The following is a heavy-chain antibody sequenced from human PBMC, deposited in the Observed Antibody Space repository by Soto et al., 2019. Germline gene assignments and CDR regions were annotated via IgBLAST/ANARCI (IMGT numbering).Heavy chain of an antibody. V-gene: IGHV1-69*04. CDR1: GGTFSSYT. CDR2: IIPILGIA. CDR3: ARENIAAAGTLDY. D-gene: IGHD6-13*01. Sequence: SVKVSCKASGGTFSSYTISWVRQAPGQGLEWMGRIIPILGIANYAQKFQGRVTITADKSTSTAYMELSSLRSEDTAVYYCARENIAAAGTLDYWGQGALVTVSS. J-gene: IGHJ4*02.